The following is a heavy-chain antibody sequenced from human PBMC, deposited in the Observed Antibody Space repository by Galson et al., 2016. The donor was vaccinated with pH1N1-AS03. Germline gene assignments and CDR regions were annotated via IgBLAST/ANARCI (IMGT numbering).Heavy chain of an antibody. D-gene: IGHD3-3*01. J-gene: IGHJ4*01. CDR1: SGYV. Sequence: SLRLSCAASSGYVMNWVRQAPGKGLEWVSGISVSGSDTYYVDSVKGRFTISRDNSKNTLFLQMDCLRAEDTALYYCTAGHYTNFWGQGTLVTVSS. V-gene: IGHV3-23*01. CDR3: TAGHYTNF. CDR2: ISVSGSDT.